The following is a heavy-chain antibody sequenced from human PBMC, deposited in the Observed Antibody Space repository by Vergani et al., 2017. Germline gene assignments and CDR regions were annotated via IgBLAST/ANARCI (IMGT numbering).Heavy chain of an antibody. D-gene: IGHD1-26*01. V-gene: IGHV3-30*18. CDR1: GFTFSSYG. CDR3: AKDSLVGATDYYYMDV. Sequence: QVQLVESGGGVVQPGRSLRLSCAASGFTFSSYGMHWVRQGPGKGLEWVAVISYDGSNKYYADSVKGRFTISRDNSKNTLYLQMNSLRAEDTAVYYCAKDSLVGATDYYYMDVWGKGTTVTVSS. CDR2: ISYDGSNK. J-gene: IGHJ6*03.